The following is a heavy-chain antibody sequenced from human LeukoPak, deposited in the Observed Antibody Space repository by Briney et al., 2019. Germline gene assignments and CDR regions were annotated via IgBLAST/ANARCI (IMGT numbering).Heavy chain of an antibody. D-gene: IGHD1-26*01. CDR2: IYSGGST. J-gene: IGHJ4*02. V-gene: IGHV3-53*01. CDR3: ARDLRDSRGSYGSDY. CDR1: GFTVSTNY. Sequence: GGSLRLSCAASGFTVSTNYMSGVRQAPGKGLEWVSVIYSGGSTHYADSVNARFTISRDNSKNTLYLQMINLRPEDTAVYFCARDLRDSRGSYGSDYSGQGTLVTVSS.